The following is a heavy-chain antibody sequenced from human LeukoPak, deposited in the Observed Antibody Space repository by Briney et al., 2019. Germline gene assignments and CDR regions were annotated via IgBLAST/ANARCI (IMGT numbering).Heavy chain of an antibody. CDR3: ARDEGYYDYSGYYRFDY. D-gene: IGHD3-22*01. J-gene: IGHJ4*02. Sequence: ASVKVSCKASGYTFTGYGISWVRQAPGQGLEWMGWISTYNGNTNYAQKLQGRVTMTTDTSTSTAYMELRSLRSDDTALYYCARDEGYYDYSGYYRFDYWGQGTLVTVSS. CDR2: ISTYNGNT. CDR1: GYTFTGYG. V-gene: IGHV1-18*01.